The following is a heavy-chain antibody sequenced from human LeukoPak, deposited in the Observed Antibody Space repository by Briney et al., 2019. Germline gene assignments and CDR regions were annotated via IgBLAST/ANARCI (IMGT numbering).Heavy chain of an antibody. D-gene: IGHD3-16*01. CDR1: GFTVSNKY. J-gene: IGHJ4*02. CDR3: ARGILNYGLTGFDY. Sequence: GGSLRLSCAASGFTVSNKYMTWARQAPGKGLEFVSTISTNGDSTYYAKSVKGRFTISRDNSKNTLYLQMGSLRAEDMAVYYCARGILNYGLTGFDYWGQGTLVTVSS. CDR2: ISTNGDST. V-gene: IGHV3-64*01.